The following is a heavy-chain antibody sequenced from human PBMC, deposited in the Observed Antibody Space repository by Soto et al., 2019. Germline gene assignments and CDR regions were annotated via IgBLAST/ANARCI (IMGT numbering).Heavy chain of an antibody. CDR1: GFTFSSYA. V-gene: IGHV3-30-3*01. CDR2: ISYDGSNK. D-gene: IGHD5-18*01. J-gene: IGHJ6*02. CDR3: ARDRGGIQLWFYYYGMDV. Sequence: GGSLRLSCAASGFTFSSYAMHWVRQAPGKGLEWVAVISYDGSNKYYADSVKGRFTISRDNSKNTLYLQMNSLRAEDTAVYYCARDRGGIQLWFYYYGMDVWGQGTTVTVSS.